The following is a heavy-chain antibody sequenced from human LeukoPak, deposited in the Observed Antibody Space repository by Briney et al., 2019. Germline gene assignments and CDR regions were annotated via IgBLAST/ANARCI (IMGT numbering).Heavy chain of an antibody. Sequence: SETLSLTCTVSGGSISSSSYSWGWIRQPPGKGLQWIGYIYYSGSTNYSPSLRSRLTILVDTSKNQFSLKLSSVTAADTAIYYCARAGQSAGANWFDPWGQGTLVTVSS. CDR1: GGSISSSSYS. J-gene: IGHJ5*02. V-gene: IGHV4-61*05. CDR3: ARAGQSAGANWFDP. CDR2: IYYSGST. D-gene: IGHD3-10*01.